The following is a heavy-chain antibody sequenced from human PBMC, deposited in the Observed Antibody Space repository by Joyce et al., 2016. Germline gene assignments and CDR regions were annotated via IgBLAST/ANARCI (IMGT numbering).Heavy chain of an antibody. D-gene: IGHD3-10*01. CDR1: GFTFGNYG. CDR3: AKDPPYGSGRTFDS. Sequence: QVQLMESGGGVVQPGRSLRLSCSASGFTFGNYGLHWVRQAPGKGLEWVAVMSYDTTKEYYADAVKGRFTISRDNSKSILFLQMNNLRPEDTALYYCAKDPPYGSGRTFDSWGQGTLVTVSS. V-gene: IGHV3-30*18. J-gene: IGHJ4*02. CDR2: MSYDTTKE.